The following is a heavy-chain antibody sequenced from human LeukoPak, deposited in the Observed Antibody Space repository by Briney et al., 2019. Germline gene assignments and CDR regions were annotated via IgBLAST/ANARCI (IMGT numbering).Heavy chain of an antibody. J-gene: IGHJ4*02. D-gene: IGHD3-3*01. CDR3: ARETILGIGLSD. Sequence: GGSLRLSCAVSGFTFSSYALTWVRQAPGKGLEWVSAIVAGGASTYYADSVKGRFAISRDNSKSTLYLQMNSLRAEDTAVYYCARETILGIGLSDWGQGTLVTVSS. V-gene: IGHV3-23*01. CDR1: GFTFSSYA. CDR2: IVAGGAST.